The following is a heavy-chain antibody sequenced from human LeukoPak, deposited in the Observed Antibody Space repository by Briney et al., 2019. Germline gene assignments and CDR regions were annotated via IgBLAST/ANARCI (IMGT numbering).Heavy chain of an antibody. J-gene: IGHJ4*02. D-gene: IGHD3-10*01. CDR1: GGSFSGYY. CDR2: INHSGST. CDR3: ARGPITMVRGVMGY. V-gene: IGHV4-34*01. Sequence: SETLSLTCAVCGGSFSGYYWSWIRQPPGMGLEWIGEINHSGSTNYNPSLKSRVTISVDTSKNQFSLKLSSVTAADTAVYYCARGPITMVRGVMGYWGQGTLVTVSS.